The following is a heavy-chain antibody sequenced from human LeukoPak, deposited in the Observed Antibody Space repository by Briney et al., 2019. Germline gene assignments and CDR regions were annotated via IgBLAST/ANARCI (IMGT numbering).Heavy chain of an antibody. D-gene: IGHD6-13*01. CDR1: GGSVSSGSYY. J-gene: IGHJ3*02. CDR2: ICYSGST. Sequence: SETLSLTCTVSGGSVSSGSYYWSWIRQPPGKGLEWIGYICYSGSTNYNPSLKSRVTISVDTSKTQFSLKLSSVTAADTAVYYCARYIRTQQGDAFDIWGQGTMVTVSS. CDR3: ARYIRTQQGDAFDI. V-gene: IGHV4-61*01.